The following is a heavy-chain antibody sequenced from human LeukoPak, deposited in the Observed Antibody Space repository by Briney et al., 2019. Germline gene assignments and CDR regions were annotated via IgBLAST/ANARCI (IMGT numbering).Heavy chain of an antibody. V-gene: IGHV4-4*02. D-gene: IGHD5-12*01. Sequence: SETLSLTCAVSGESISSSNWWSWVRQPPGKGLEWIGEIHHSGSTNYNPSLKSRVTISVDKAKNQLSLKMTSVTAADTAVYYCARGLVDTGRGRFDYWGQGTLVTVSS. CDR3: ARGLVDTGRGRFDY. CDR1: GESISSSNW. J-gene: IGHJ4*02. CDR2: IHHSGST.